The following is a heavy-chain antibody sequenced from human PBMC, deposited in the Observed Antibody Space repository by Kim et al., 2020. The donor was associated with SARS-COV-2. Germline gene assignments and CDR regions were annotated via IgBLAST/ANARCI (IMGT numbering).Heavy chain of an antibody. CDR1: GFTFSSYA. V-gene: IGHV3-23*01. J-gene: IGHJ4*02. CDR3: AKETTLTAPFYDY. D-gene: IGHD4-4*01. Sequence: GGSLRLSCAASGFTFSSYALSWVRQAPGKGLEWVSRISASGGDTYYADSVQGRFTISRDTSKNELNLEMNSLRAEDTALYYCAKETTLTAPFYDYWDEGT. CDR2: ISASGGDT.